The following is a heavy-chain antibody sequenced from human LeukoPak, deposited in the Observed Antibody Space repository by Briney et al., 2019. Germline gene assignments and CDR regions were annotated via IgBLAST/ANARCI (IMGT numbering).Heavy chain of an antibody. V-gene: IGHV3-64*05. CDR2: INTNGANT. CDR3: VKGLDYSSSQMDS. Sequence: GGSLRLSCSASGFTFKSYAMHWVRQALGKGLEYVSSINTNGANTYYADSVKGRFTISRDNSRNTVYVQMNSLTPGDTAVYYCVKGLDYSSSQMDSWGQGTLVTVSS. CDR1: GFTFKSYA. J-gene: IGHJ4*02. D-gene: IGHD6-6*01.